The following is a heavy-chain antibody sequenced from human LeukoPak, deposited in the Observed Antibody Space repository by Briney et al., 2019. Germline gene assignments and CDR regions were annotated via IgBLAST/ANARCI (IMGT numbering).Heavy chain of an antibody. V-gene: IGHV4-34*01. J-gene: IGHJ4*02. CDR3: ARGRPYEYDYVWGSYRNNPTRDDY. CDR1: GGSFSGYY. D-gene: IGHD3-16*02. Sequence: PSETLSLTCAVYGGSFSGYYWSWIRQPPGKGLEWIGEINHSGSTNYNPSLKSRVTISVDTSKNQFSLKLSSVTAADTAVYYCARGRPYEYDYVWGSYRNNPTRDDYWGQGTLVTVSS. CDR2: INHSGST.